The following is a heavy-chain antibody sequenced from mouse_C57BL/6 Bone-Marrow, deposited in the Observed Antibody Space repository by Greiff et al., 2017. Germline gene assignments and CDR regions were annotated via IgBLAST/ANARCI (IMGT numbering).Heavy chain of an antibody. V-gene: IGHV1-69*01. D-gene: IGHD4-1*01. Sequence: QVQLQQPGAELVMPGASVKLSCKASGYTFTSYWLHWLKQRPGQGLEWIGEIDPSDSYTNYNQKFKGKSTLTVDKSSSPAYMQLSSLTSEDSAVYYCARDTGGYFDYWGQGTTLTVSA. J-gene: IGHJ2*01. CDR2: IDPSDSYT. CDR1: GYTFTSYW. CDR3: ARDTGGYFDY.